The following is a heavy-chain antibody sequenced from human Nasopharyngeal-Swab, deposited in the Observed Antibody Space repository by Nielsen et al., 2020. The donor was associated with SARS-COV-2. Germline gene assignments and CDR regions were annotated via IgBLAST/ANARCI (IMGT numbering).Heavy chain of an antibody. J-gene: IGHJ6*02. CDR2: INTYNGDT. D-gene: IGHD3-16*01. Sequence: ASVKVSCKASGYTFVSHGISWVRQAPGQGLEWMGGINTYNGDTSYAEKFQGRVTITTDTSASSAFLELRSLRSDDTALYYCARDRGIRVWGYYYGLDVWGQGTTVTVSS. V-gene: IGHV1-18*01. CDR3: ARDRGIRVWGYYYGLDV. CDR1: GYTFVSHG.